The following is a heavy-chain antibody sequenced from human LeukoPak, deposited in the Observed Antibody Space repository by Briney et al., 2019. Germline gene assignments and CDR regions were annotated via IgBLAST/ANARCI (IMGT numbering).Heavy chain of an antibody. V-gene: IGHV3-48*01. Sequence: GGSLRLSCAASGFTFSSYSMNWVRQAPGKGLEWVPYISSSSSTIYYADSVKGRFTISRDNAKNSLYLQMNSLRAEDTAVYYCARARYCSSTSCYTGGGGYWGQGTLVTVSS. D-gene: IGHD2-2*02. CDR3: ARARYCSSTSCYTGGGGY. CDR2: ISSSSSTI. J-gene: IGHJ4*02. CDR1: GFTFSSYS.